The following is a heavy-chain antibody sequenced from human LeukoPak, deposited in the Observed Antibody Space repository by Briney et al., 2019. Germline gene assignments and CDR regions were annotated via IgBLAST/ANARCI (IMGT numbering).Heavy chain of an antibody. D-gene: IGHD2-15*01. V-gene: IGHV4-59*02. CDR3: ARIVVVVAARYFDY. CDR2: IYYTGST. CDR1: GGSVSDYY. Sequence: SETLSLTCTISGGSVSDYYWSWIRQSPGKGLEWIGYIYYTGSTSYNPSLKSRVTISVDTSKNQFSLKLSSVTAADTAMYYCARIVVVVAARYFDYWGQGTLVTVSS. J-gene: IGHJ4*02.